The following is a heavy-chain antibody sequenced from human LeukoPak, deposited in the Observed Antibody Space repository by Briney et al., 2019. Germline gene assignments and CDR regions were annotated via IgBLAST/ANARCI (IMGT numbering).Heavy chain of an antibody. CDR2: IGGSGDST. Sequence: GGSLRLSCVASGLTFSRCAMGWVRLAPGKGLEWVSTIGGSGDSTYYAGSVKGRFTISRDHSKNTLYLQMNSLRAEDTAVYYCAARPPIIVGGPFDYWGQGILVTVSS. CDR1: GLTFSRCA. D-gene: IGHD2/OR15-2a*01. J-gene: IGHJ4*02. V-gene: IGHV3-23*01. CDR3: AARPPIIVGGPFDY.